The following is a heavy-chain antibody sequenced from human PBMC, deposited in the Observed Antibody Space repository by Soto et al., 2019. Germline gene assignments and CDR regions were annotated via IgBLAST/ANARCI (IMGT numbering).Heavy chain of an antibody. V-gene: IGHV4-30-2*01. Sequence: PSETLSLTCAVSGGSISSGGYSWSWIRQPQGKGLEWIGYIYHSGSTYYSPSLKSRVTISVDRSKNQFSLKLSSVTAADTAVYYCARGGVDYYDSSGYYFSPYYFDYWGQGTLVTVSS. D-gene: IGHD3-22*01. CDR2: IYHSGST. J-gene: IGHJ4*02. CDR1: GGSISSGGYS. CDR3: ARGGVDYYDSSGYYFSPYYFDY.